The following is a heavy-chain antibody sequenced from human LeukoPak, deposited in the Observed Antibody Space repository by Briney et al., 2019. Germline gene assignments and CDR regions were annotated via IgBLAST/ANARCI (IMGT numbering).Heavy chain of an antibody. J-gene: IGHJ3*02. CDR1: GFTFSSYS. Sequence: GGSLRLSCAASGFTFSSYSMNWVRQAPGKGLEWVSSISSSSSYIYYADSVKGRFTISRDNAKNTLYLQMNSLRAEDTAVYYCARTYLPWFAFDIWGQGTMVTVSS. CDR3: ARTYLPWFAFDI. D-gene: IGHD3-10*01. V-gene: IGHV3-21*01. CDR2: ISSSSSYI.